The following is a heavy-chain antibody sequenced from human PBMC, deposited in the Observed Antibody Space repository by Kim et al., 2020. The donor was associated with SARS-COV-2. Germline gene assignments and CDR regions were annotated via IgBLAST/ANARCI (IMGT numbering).Heavy chain of an antibody. J-gene: IGHJ4*02. D-gene: IGHD2-15*01. CDR1: GFSFRNYG. V-gene: IGHV3-23*01. Sequence: GGSLRLSCAASGFSFRNYGMTWVLQAPGKGLEWVSAISDSGGDSYFAGSVKGRFTISRDNSKYTVYLQMNSLRAEDTAIYYCVKESIGHGPGYLDHWGPGTLVTVSS. CDR3: VKESIGHGPGYLDH. CDR2: ISDSGGDS.